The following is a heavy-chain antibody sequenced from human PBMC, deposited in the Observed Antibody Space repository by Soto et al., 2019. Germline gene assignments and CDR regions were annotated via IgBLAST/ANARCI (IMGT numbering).Heavy chain of an antibody. V-gene: IGHV3-30*18. CDR3: AKVLDFGVVIIDGSPPDY. CDR1: GFTFSSYG. CDR2: ISYDGSNK. Sequence: GGSLRLSCAASGFTFSSYGMHWVRQAPGKGLEWVAVISYDGSNKYYADSVKGRFTISRDNSKNTLYLQMNSLRAEDTAVYYCAKVLDFGVVIIDGSPPDYWGQGTLVTVSS. J-gene: IGHJ4*02. D-gene: IGHD3-3*01.